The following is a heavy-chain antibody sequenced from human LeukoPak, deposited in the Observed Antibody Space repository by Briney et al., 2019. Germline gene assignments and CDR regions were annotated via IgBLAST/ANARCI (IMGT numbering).Heavy chain of an antibody. CDR1: GFTFDDYG. CDR2: INWNGGST. V-gene: IGHV3-20*04. D-gene: IGHD3-9*01. J-gene: IGHJ4*02. Sequence: PGGSLRLSCAASGFTFDDYGMGWVRQAPGKGLEWVSGINWNGGSTGYADSVKGRFTISRDNAKNSLYLQMNSLRAEDTALYYCARDRADILTGLFDYWGQGTLVTVSS. CDR3: ARDRADILTGLFDY.